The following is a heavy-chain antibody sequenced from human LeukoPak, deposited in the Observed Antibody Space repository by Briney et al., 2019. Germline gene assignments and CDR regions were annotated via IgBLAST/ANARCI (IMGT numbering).Heavy chain of an antibody. CDR2: ISSSSSYI. J-gene: IGHJ4*02. CDR3: ARRLVVDTDESFDY. Sequence: GGSLRLSCAASGFTFSSYSMNWVRQAPGKGLEWVSSISSSSSYIYYADSVKGRFTISRDNAKNSLYLQMNSLRAEDTAVYYCARRLVVDTDESFDYWGQGTLVTASS. D-gene: IGHD5-18*01. CDR1: GFTFSSYS. V-gene: IGHV3-21*01.